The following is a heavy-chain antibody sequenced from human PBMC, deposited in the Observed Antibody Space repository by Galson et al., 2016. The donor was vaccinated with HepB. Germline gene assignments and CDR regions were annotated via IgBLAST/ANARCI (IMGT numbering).Heavy chain of an antibody. CDR1: GDSVCNNGAA. D-gene: IGHD3-10*01. CDR2: TFYRSTWEN. CDR3: ARAVMLGRGMDV. V-gene: IGHV6-1*01. Sequence: CAISGDSVCNNGAAWVWIRQSPSRGLEWLGWTFYRSTWENHYAGSVKNRITISPATSKNQFSLHLNAVTPDDTAVYYCARAVMLGRGMDVWGQGTTVTVSS. J-gene: IGHJ6*02.